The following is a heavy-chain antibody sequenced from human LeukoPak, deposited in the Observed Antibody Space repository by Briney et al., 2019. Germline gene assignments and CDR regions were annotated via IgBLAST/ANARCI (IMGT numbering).Heavy chain of an antibody. D-gene: IGHD3-10*01. Sequence: SETLSLTCTVSGGSISSSTYYWGWIRQPPGKGLEWIGEINHSGSTNYNPSLKSRVTISVDTSKNQFSLKLSSVTAADTAVYYCARGPYVLLWFGELKLFDYWGQGTLVTVSS. CDR1: GGSISSSTYY. CDR2: INHSGST. J-gene: IGHJ4*02. V-gene: IGHV4-39*07. CDR3: ARGPYVLLWFGELKLFDY.